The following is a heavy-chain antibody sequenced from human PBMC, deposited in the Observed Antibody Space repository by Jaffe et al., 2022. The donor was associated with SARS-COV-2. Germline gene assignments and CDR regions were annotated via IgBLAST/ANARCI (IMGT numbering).Heavy chain of an antibody. J-gene: IGHJ6*02. CDR2: IKSKTDGGTT. V-gene: IGHV3-15*01. Sequence: EVQLVESGGGLVKPGGSLRLSCAASGFTFSNAWMSWVRQAPGKGLEWVGRIKSKTDGGTTDYAAPVKGRFTISRDDSKNTLYLQMNSLKTEDTAVYYCTTDPPYYDFWSGYYPTEVDYGMDVWGQGTTVTVSS. CDR1: GFTFSNAW. CDR3: TTDPPYYDFWSGYYPTEVDYGMDV. D-gene: IGHD3-3*01.